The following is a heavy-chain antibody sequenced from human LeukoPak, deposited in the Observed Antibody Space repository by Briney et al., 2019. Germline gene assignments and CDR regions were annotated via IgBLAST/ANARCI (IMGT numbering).Heavy chain of an antibody. J-gene: IGHJ4*02. CDR3: AREDDNSSWLDFDY. V-gene: IGHV4-61*01. CDR1: GVSVTSGRYY. Sequence: SETLSLTCSVSGVSVTSGRYYWTWIRQPPGKGLEWIGYIYVSGRTNFNPSLKSRVSISVDTSKNQFSLKLTSVTAADTAVYYCAREDDNSSWLDFDYWGQGTLVTVS. CDR2: IYVSGRT. D-gene: IGHD6-13*01.